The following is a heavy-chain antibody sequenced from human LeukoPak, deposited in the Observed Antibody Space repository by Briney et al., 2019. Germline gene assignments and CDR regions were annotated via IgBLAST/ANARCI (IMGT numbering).Heavy chain of an antibody. CDR2: ISAYNGDI. CDR1: GYTFTKYG. V-gene: IGHV1-18*01. CDR3: ARGSGSDAFDI. J-gene: IGHJ3*02. Sequence: ASVKVSCKASGYTFTKYGVSWVRQAPGQGLEWMGWISAYNGDIKYAQRGKGRVTMTTDTSTSTVYMELRSLRSDDTAVYYCARGSGSDAFDIWGQGTMVTVSS.